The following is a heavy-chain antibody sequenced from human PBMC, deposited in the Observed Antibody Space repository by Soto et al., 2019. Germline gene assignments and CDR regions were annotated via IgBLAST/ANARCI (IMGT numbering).Heavy chain of an antibody. V-gene: IGHV4-31*03. CDR2: IYYSGST. D-gene: IGHD5-18*01. Sequence: QVQLQESGPGLVKPSQTLSLTCTVSGGSISSGGYYWSWIRQHPGKGLEWIGYIYYSGSTYYNPSPKSRVTRSVDTSKNQFSLKLSSVTAADTAVYYCARGYSYRKYYFEYWGQGTLVTVSS. CDR3: ARGYSYRKYYFEY. J-gene: IGHJ4*02. CDR1: GGSISSGGYY.